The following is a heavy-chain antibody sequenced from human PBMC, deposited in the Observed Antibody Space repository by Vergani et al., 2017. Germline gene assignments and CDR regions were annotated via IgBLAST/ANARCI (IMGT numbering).Heavy chain of an antibody. CDR2: IYHSGST. Sequence: QVQLQESGPGLVKPSGTLSLTCAVSGGSISSSNWWSWVRQPPGKGLEWIGEIYHSGSTNYNPSLKSRVTISVDKSKNQFSLKLRSVTAADTAVYYCATYYYYSSGYPLFDYWGQGTLVTVSS. CDR1: GGSISSSNW. D-gene: IGHD3-22*01. J-gene: IGHJ4*02. V-gene: IGHV4-4*02. CDR3: ATYYYYSSGYPLFDY.